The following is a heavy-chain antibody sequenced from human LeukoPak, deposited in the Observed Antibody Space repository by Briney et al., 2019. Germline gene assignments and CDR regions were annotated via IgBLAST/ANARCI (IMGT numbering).Heavy chain of an antibody. J-gene: IGHJ4*02. Sequence: PGGSLRLSCAASGFTFSSYAMHWVRQAPGKGLEWVAVISYDGSNKYYADSVKGRFTISRDNSKNTLYLQMNSLRAEDTAVYYCAKDGLPYYDILTGEIDHWGQGTLVTVSS. V-gene: IGHV3-30*04. D-gene: IGHD3-9*01. CDR3: AKDGLPYYDILTGEIDH. CDR2: ISYDGSNK. CDR1: GFTFSSYA.